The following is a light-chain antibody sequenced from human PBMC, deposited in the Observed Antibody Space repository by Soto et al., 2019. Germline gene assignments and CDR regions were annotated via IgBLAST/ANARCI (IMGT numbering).Light chain of an antibody. CDR2: GNN. CDR3: QSYDSSLRGWV. J-gene: IGLJ3*02. Sequence: QSVLTQPPSVSGAPGQRVTISCTGSSSNIGAGSDVHWFQQLPGTAPKLLIYGNNNRPSGVPDRFSGSKSGTSASLAITGLQAEDETDYYCQSYDSSLRGWVFGGWTKLTVL. CDR1: SSNIGAGSD. V-gene: IGLV1-40*01.